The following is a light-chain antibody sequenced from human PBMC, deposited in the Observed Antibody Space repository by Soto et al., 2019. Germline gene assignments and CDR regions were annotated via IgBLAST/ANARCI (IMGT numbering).Light chain of an antibody. CDR2: DVS. Sequence: EIVLTQSPGTLSLSPGERATLYCRASQSVPSNFLAWYQQRPGQAPTLLIYDVSRRAAGIPDRFSGSGSGTDFTVSIIRLAPEDFAVYYCQQYDSSWTFGQGTKVEIK. CDR1: QSVPSNF. CDR3: QQYDSSWT. J-gene: IGKJ1*01. V-gene: IGKV3-20*01.